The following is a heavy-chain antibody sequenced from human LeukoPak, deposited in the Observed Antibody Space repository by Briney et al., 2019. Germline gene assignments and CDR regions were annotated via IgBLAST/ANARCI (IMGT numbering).Heavy chain of an antibody. CDR3: ARGLGQIYYYYYYMDV. J-gene: IGHJ6*03. Sequence: INHTGGTTYNPSIKSRVNISVATSQNQLSPKLSSVAAEDTAVHYCARGLGQIYYYYYYMDVWGKGTTVTVSS. V-gene: IGHV4-34*01. CDR2: INHTGGT.